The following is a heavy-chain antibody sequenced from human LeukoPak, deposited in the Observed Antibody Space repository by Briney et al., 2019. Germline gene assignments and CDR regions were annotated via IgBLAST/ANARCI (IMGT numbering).Heavy chain of an antibody. CDR2: ISSSGSTI. D-gene: IGHD3-22*01. Sequence: TGESLRLSCAASGFTFSDYYMSWIRQAPGKGLEWVSYISSSGSTIYYADSVKGRITISRDNAKNSLYLQMNSLRAEDTAVYYCARYYDSSGYYPHFDYWGQGTLVTVSS. V-gene: IGHV3-11*01. CDR1: GFTFSDYY. CDR3: ARYYDSSGYYPHFDY. J-gene: IGHJ4*02.